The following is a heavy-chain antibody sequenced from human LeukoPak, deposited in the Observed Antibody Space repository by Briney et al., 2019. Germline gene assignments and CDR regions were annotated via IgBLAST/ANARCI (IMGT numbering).Heavy chain of an antibody. D-gene: IGHD2-21*01. J-gene: IGHJ4*02. CDR3: AKARHGEKREPADFDY. Sequence: GGSLRLSCAASGFTFSSYAKSWVRQAPGKGLEWVSAISGSGGSTYYADSVKGRFTISRDNSKNTLYLQMNSLRAEDTAVYYCAKARHGEKREPADFDYWGQGTLVTVSS. CDR2: ISGSGGST. V-gene: IGHV3-23*01. CDR1: GFTFSSYA.